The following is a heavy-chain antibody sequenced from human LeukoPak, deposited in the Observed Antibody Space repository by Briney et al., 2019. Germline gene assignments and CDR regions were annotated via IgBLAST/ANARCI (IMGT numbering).Heavy chain of an antibody. J-gene: IGHJ5*02. CDR2: INPNSGGT. CDR3: ARDLVYYGSGSYYNWFDP. CDR1: GYTFTSYY. V-gene: IGHV1-2*02. D-gene: IGHD3-10*01. Sequence: ASVKVSCKASGYTFTSYYMHWVRQAPGQGLEWMGWINPNSGGTNYAQKFQGRVTMTRDTSISTAYMELSRLRSDDTAVYYCARDLVYYGSGSYYNWFDPWGQGTLVTVSS.